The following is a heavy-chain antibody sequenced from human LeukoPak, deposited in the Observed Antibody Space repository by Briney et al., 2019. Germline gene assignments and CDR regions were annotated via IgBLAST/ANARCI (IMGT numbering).Heavy chain of an antibody. V-gene: IGHV3-48*03. Sequence: GGSLRLSCAASGFTFSSYEMNWVRQAPGKGLEWVSYISSSGSTIYYADSVKGRFTISRDNAKNSLYLQMNSLRAEDTAVYYCARGLFRELRPFDYWGQGTLVTVSS. J-gene: IGHJ4*02. D-gene: IGHD1-26*01. CDR2: ISSSGSTI. CDR1: GFTFSSYE. CDR3: ARGLFRELRPFDY.